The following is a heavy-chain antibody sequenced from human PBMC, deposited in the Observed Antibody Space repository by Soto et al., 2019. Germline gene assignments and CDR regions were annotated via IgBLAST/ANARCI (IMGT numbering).Heavy chain of an antibody. CDR1: GYTFTKYG. CDR3: AREMAGLGGEYDY. D-gene: IGHD3-16*01. J-gene: IGHJ4*02. CDR2: ISGSSGNA. Sequence: QVQLMQSGAEVKNPGASVKVSCKTSGYTFTKYGVGWVRQAPGQGLEWMGWISGSSGNANYAEKVQGRITLTTDTSTSTAYIELRSLRSDDTAVYYCAREMAGLGGEYDYWGQGTLVTVSS. V-gene: IGHV1-18*01.